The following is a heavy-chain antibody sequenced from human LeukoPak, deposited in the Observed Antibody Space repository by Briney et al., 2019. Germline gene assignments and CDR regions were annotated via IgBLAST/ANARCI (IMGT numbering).Heavy chain of an antibody. CDR1: GGSISGSH. CDR2: INDSGTT. V-gene: IGHV4-59*08. Sequence: SETLSLTCTVSGGSISGSHWSWIRQSPGKELEWIAYINDSGTTSYNPSLKSRVTISVDTSKNQFSLKLSSVTAADTAVYYCARQAYSSNLGWFDPWGQGTLVTVSS. CDR3: ARQAYSSNLGWFDP. D-gene: IGHD6-13*01. J-gene: IGHJ5*02.